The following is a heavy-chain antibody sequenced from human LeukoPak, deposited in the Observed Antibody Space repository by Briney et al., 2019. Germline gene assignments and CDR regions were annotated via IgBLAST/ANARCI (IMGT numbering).Heavy chain of an antibody. Sequence: SETPSLTCTVSGGSISSYYWNWIRQPPGKGLEWIGYIYYSGSTNYNPSLKSRVTISVDMSKNQFSLKLSSVTAADTAVYYCARGGFGISFDYWGQGILVTVSS. CDR2: IYYSGST. CDR3: ARGGFGISFDY. D-gene: IGHD3-10*01. V-gene: IGHV4-59*01. J-gene: IGHJ4*02. CDR1: GGSISSYY.